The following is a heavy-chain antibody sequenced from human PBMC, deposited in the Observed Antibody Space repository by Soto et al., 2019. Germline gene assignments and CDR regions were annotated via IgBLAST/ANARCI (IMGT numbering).Heavy chain of an antibody. V-gene: IGHV1-2*02. CDR2: INPNSGGT. J-gene: IGHJ4*02. D-gene: IGHD4-17*01. CDR1: GYTFTGYY. Sequence: AASVKVSYKASGYTFTGYYMHWVRQAPGQGLEWMGWINPNSGGTNYAQKFQDRVTMTRDTSISTTYMELSRLRSDDTAVYYCARAREGAYGDYRADDWGQVTLVTVPS. CDR3: ARAREGAYGDYRADD.